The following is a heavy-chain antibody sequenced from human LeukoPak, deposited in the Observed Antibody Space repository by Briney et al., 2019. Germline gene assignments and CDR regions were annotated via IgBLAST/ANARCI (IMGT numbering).Heavy chain of an antibody. CDR2: INPNSGGT. CDR3: ARSIIVVVPAAIGY. Sequence: ASVKVSCKASGYTFTGYYMHWVRQAPGQGLEWMGWINPNSGGTNYAQKFQGRVTMTRDTSISTAYMELSRLRSDDTAVYYCARSIIVVVPAAIGYWGQGTLVTVSP. D-gene: IGHD2-2*01. V-gene: IGHV1-2*02. CDR1: GYTFTGYY. J-gene: IGHJ4*02.